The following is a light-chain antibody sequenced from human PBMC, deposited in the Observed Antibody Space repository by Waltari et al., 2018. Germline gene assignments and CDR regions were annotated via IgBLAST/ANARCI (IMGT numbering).Light chain of an antibody. J-gene: IGKJ1*01. CDR3: LQDYNYPPA. Sequence: AIQMTQSASSLSASVGDRVTSTCRASQGIRNDLGWYQQKPGNAPKLLIYAASSLQSGVPSRFSGSGSGTDFTLTISSLQPEDFATYYCLQDYNYPPAFGQGTKVEIK. V-gene: IGKV1-6*01. CDR1: QGIRND. CDR2: AAS.